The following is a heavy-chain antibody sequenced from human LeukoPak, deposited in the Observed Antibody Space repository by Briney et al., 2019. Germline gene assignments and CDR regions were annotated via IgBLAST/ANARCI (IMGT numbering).Heavy chain of an antibody. Sequence: GASVKVSCKASGHTFITFGISWVRQAPGQGLEWMGWISAYNGNTKYAQKFQDRVTMTTDTSTSTAYMELRSLRSDDTAVYYCARYKYYDSSGYFIDYWGQGTLVTVSS. D-gene: IGHD3-22*01. J-gene: IGHJ4*02. CDR1: GHTFITFG. V-gene: IGHV1-18*01. CDR3: ARYKYYDSSGYFIDY. CDR2: ISAYNGNT.